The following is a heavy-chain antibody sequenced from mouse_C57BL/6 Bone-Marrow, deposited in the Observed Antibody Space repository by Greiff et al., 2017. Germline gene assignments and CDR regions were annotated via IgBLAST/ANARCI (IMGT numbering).Heavy chain of an antibody. D-gene: IGHD1-1*01. CDR3: ARDPYYYGSSYDYWYFDV. Sequence: VQGVESGAELAKPGASVKLSCKASGYTFTSYWMHWVKQRPGQGLEWIGYINPSSGYTKYNQKFKDKATLTADKSSSTAYMQLSSLTYEDSAVYYCARDPYYYGSSYDYWYFDVWGTGTTVTVSS. CDR1: GYTFTSYW. CDR2: INPSSGYT. V-gene: IGHV1-7*01. J-gene: IGHJ1*03.